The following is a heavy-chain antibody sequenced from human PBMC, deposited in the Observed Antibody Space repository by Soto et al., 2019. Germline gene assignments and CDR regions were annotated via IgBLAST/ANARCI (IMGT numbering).Heavy chain of an antibody. CDR2: VIPIFGTA. J-gene: IGHJ6*02. CDR3: ARSQGGSSSLDIYYYYYYGMDV. V-gene: IGHV1-69*01. Sequence: QVQLVQSGAEVKKPGSSVKVSCKAPGGTFSSYAISWVRQAPGQGLEWRGGVIPIFGTAKYAQKFQGRVTITADESTSTGYMELRSLRSEDTAVYYFARSQGGSSSLDIYYYYYYGMDVWGQGTTVTVSS. D-gene: IGHD2-15*01. CDR1: GGTFSSYA.